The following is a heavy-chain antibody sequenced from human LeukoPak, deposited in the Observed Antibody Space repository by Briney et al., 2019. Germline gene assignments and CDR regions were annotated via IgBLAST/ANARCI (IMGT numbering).Heavy chain of an antibody. Sequence: ASVKVPCKASGYTFTSYGISWVRQAPGQGLEWMGWISAYNGNTNYAQKLQGRVTMTTDTSTSTAYMELRSLSSDDTAVYYCARGGNWNDFAGESFDPWGQGTLVTVSS. V-gene: IGHV1-18*01. CDR3: ARGGNWNDFAGESFDP. D-gene: IGHD1-1*01. CDR1: GYTFTSYG. J-gene: IGHJ5*02. CDR2: ISAYNGNT.